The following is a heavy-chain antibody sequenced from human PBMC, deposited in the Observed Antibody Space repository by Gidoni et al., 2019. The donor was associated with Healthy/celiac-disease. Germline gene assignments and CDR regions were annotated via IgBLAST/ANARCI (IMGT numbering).Heavy chain of an antibody. V-gene: IGHV3-48*01. D-gene: IGHD4-17*01. J-gene: IGHJ4*02. CDR3: AREGGDPYMTTVTTWWDY. CDR1: GFTFSSYS. Sequence: EVQLVESGGGLVQPGGSLRLSCAASGFTFSSYSMNWVRQAPGKGLEWVSYISSSSSTIYYADSVKGRFTISRDNAKNSLYLQMNSLRAEDTAVYYCAREGGDPYMTTVTTWWDYWGQGTLVTVSS. CDR2: ISSSSSTI.